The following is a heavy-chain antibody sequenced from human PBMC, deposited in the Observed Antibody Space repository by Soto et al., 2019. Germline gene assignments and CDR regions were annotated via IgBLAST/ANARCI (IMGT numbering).Heavy chain of an antibody. J-gene: IGHJ4*02. Sequence: QVQLVQSGAEVKKPGSSVKVSCKASGGTFSSYTISWVRQAPGQGLEWMGRIIPILGIANYAQKFQGRVXIXAXTSTSTAYMELSSLRSEDTAVYYCARGVGVTLYFDYWGQGTLVTVSS. CDR1: GGTFSSYT. V-gene: IGHV1-69*02. CDR2: IIPILGIA. D-gene: IGHD1-26*01. CDR3: ARGVGVTLYFDY.